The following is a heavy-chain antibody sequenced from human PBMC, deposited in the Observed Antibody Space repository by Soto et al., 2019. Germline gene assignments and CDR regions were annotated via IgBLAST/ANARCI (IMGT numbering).Heavy chain of an antibody. D-gene: IGHD3-10*01. J-gene: IGHJ4*02. CDR3: AREGRSAAPQAGFDL. CDR1: GNSISTGAYY. V-gene: IGHV4-31*03. CDR2: IFYSGNT. Sequence: QEQLQESGPGLLKPSQTLSLTCTLSGNSISTGAYYWSWLRQHPVKGLEWIGHIFYSGNTHYSPSLESRVSISVDTSKNQFSIKLTSVTVADTAIYYCAREGRSAAPQAGFDLWGQGTPVTVSS.